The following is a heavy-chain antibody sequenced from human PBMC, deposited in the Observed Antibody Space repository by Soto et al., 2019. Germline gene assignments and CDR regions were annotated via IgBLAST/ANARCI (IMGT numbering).Heavy chain of an antibody. V-gene: IGHV1-58*01. D-gene: IGHD6-13*01. J-gene: IGHJ6*02. CDR1: GFTFTSSA. Sequence: ASVKVSCKASGFTFTSSAVQWVRQARGQRLEWIGWIVVGSGNINYAQKFQERVTITRDMSTSTAYMELSSLRSEDTAVYYCAATTPYSSSWPPLPYGMDVWGQGTTVTVSS. CDR2: IVVGSGNI. CDR3: AATTPYSSSWPPLPYGMDV.